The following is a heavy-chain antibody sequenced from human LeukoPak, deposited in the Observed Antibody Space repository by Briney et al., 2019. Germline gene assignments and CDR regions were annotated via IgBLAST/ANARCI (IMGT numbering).Heavy chain of an antibody. D-gene: IGHD6-13*01. CDR3: ARDFIGAAAWYFDL. CDR1: GFTFSTFT. Sequence: PGGSLRLSCAASGFTFSTFTMNWVRQAPGKGLEWVSSISGSSDYIYYADSLKGRFTISRDNAKNSLYLQMNSPRVEDTAVYYCARDFIGAAAWYFDLWGRGTLVTVSS. CDR2: ISGSSDYI. V-gene: IGHV3-21*01. J-gene: IGHJ2*01.